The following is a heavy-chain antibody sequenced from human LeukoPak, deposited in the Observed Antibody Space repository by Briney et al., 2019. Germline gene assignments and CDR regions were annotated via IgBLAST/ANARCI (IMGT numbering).Heavy chain of an antibody. V-gene: IGHV1-69*05. CDR3: ARDFVLDAFDI. CDR2: IIPIFGTA. J-gene: IGHJ3*02. D-gene: IGHD3-16*01. CDR1: GGTFSSYA. Sequence: VASVKVSCKASGGTFSSYAISWVRQAPGQGLEWMGGIIPIFGTANYAQKFQGRVTITTDESTSTAYMELSSLRSEDTAVYYCARDFVLDAFDIWGQGTMVTVSS.